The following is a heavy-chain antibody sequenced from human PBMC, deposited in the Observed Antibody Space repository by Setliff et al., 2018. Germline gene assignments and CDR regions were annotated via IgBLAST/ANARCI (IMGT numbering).Heavy chain of an antibody. Sequence: ASVKVSCKASGDPFTAYGVSWVRQATGQGLEWMGAIIPVLGVTDYAQKFQGRLTITADQSTATVYMELSSLRFDDTALYYCARGPSPTVTPSRLIYFYHMDVWGTGTTVTAP. CDR3: ARGPSPTVTPSRLIYFYHMDV. D-gene: IGHD4-17*01. J-gene: IGHJ6*03. CDR1: GDPFTAYG. CDR2: IIPVLGVT. V-gene: IGHV1-69*10.